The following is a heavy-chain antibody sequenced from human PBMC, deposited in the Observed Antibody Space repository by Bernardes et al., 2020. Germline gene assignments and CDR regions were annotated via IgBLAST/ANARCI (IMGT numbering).Heavy chain of an antibody. Sequence: GGSLRLSCAASGFPFNRFAMHWVRQAPGKGLEWVAVVSWDGSNKNYADSVQGRSTISRDNFRNTLYLQINNLRPEDTAVYYCGLGSSRAPLIVMLSWGQGTLVSVSS. J-gene: IGHJ4*02. CDR2: VSWDGSNK. CDR3: GLGSSRAPLIVMLS. V-gene: IGHV3-30-3*01. CDR1: GFPFNRFA. D-gene: IGHD3-16*01.